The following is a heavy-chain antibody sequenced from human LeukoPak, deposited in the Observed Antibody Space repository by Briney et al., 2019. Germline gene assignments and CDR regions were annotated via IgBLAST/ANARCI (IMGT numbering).Heavy chain of an antibody. V-gene: IGHV3-43*02. CDR2: ISGDGDTT. D-gene: IGHD1-26*01. Sequence: PGGSLRLSCAASGFTFSSYSMNWVRQAPGKGLEWVSLISGDGDTTYYADSVKGRFTISRDNRKKSLFLEMNSLRTEDTGFYYCTKDISASIVGASGDYWGQGTLVTVSS. J-gene: IGHJ4*02. CDR3: TKDISASIVGASGDY. CDR1: GFTFSSYS.